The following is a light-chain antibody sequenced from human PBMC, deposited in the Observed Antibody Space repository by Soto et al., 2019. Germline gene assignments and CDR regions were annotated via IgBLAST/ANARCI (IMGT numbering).Light chain of an antibody. J-gene: IGLJ2*01. CDR1: SSNIGAGYD. Sequence: QSVLTQPPSVSGAPGQRVTISCTGSSSNIGAGYDVHWYQQLPGTAPKLLIYGNSNRPSGVPDRFSGSKSGTSASLAITGLQVEDEADYYCQSYDSSLRVVFGGGTKLTVL. CDR3: QSYDSSLRVV. CDR2: GNS. V-gene: IGLV1-40*01.